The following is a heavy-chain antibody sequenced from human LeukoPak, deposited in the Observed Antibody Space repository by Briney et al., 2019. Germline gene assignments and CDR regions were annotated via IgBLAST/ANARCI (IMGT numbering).Heavy chain of an antibody. V-gene: IGHV3-30-3*01. D-gene: IGHD3-10*01. CDR2: ISYDGSNK. J-gene: IGHJ4*02. CDR1: GFTFSSYA. CDR3: ARDAGQLLWFGEPENYFDY. Sequence: GALRLSCAASGFTFSSYAMHWVRQAPGKGLEWGAVISYDGSNKYYADSVKGRFTISRDNSKTTLYLQMNSLRAEDTAVYYCARDAGQLLWFGEPENYFDYWGQGTLVTVSS.